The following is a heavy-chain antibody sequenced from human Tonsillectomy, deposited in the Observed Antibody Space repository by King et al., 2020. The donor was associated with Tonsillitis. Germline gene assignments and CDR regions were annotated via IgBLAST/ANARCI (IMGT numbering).Heavy chain of an antibody. Sequence: VQLVESGGGLVKPGASLRLSCSSSGFTFTDYYMSWIRQAPGKGLEWVSHICSITTATYYADSLKGRFTLSRDNAKNSVSLQMNSLRVEDTAVYFCARHHRLYGMDVWGQGTTVTVSS. CDR1: GFTFTDYY. CDR2: ICSITTAT. J-gene: IGHJ6*02. V-gene: IGHV3-11*01. CDR3: ARHHRLYGMDV.